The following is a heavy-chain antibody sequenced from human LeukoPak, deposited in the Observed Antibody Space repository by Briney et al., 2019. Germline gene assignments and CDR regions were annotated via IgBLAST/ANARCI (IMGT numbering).Heavy chain of an antibody. D-gene: IGHD6-19*01. Sequence: GRSLRLSCAASGFTFSSYAMSWVRQAPGKGLEWVSAISGSGGSTYYADSVKGRFTISRDNSKNTLYLQMNSLRAEDTAVYYCAKDSGQWLATANDYWGQGTLVTVSS. CDR3: AKDSGQWLATANDY. J-gene: IGHJ4*02. CDR1: GFTFSSYA. CDR2: ISGSGGST. V-gene: IGHV3-23*01.